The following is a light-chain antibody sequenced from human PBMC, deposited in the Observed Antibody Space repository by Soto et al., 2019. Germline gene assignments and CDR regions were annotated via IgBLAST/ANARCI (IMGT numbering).Light chain of an antibody. J-gene: IGKJ2*02. CDR1: QSVSSSF. CDR3: QQYGSSPRT. V-gene: IGKV3-20*01. Sequence: EIVLTQSPGTLSLSPGERATLSCRASQSVSSSFLAWYQQKPGQAPRLVIYGASYRATGIPDTFSGSGSGTDFTLTISRLEPEDFAVYYCQQYGSSPRTFGQGTKLEIK. CDR2: GAS.